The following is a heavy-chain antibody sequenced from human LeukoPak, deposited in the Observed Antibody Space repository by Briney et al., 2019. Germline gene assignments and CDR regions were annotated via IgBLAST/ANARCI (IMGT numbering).Heavy chain of an antibody. V-gene: IGHV1-24*01. CDR2: FDPEHNET. CDR3: ARSDYYDSSGYYYPAVPSLDY. CDR1: GYTLTELS. J-gene: IGHJ4*02. D-gene: IGHD3-22*01. Sequence: ASVKVSCKLSGYTLTELSMHWVRQAPGKGLEWVGGFDPEHNETIYTQKFQGRVTMTEDTSTDTAYMELSSLRSEDTAMYYCARSDYYDSSGYYYPAVPSLDYWGQGTLVTVSS.